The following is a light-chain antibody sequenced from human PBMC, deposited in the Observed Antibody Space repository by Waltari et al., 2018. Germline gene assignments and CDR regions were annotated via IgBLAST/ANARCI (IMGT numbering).Light chain of an antibody. Sequence: IVLTHSPPTLSLPPGERASLSCRASQLIHSNFLAWYQPKPGQAPRLLVFGASNRATGIPERFTGSGSGKDFTLIISNLEPDDSALYHCQQYPNAPITFGGGTKVEIK. CDR3: QQYPNAPIT. J-gene: IGKJ4*01. CDR1: QLIHSNF. V-gene: IGKV3-20*01. CDR2: GAS.